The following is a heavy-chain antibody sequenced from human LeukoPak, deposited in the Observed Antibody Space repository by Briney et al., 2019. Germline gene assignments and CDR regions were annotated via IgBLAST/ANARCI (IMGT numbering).Heavy chain of an antibody. CDR3: AGNAAGIAVAGTGVYYYYGMDV. D-gene: IGHD6-19*01. CDR2: IYYSGST. Sequence: SETLSLTCTVSGGSISSGGYYWSWIRQHPGKGLEWVGHIYYSGSTHYNPSLKSRVTISVDTSKNQFSLKLSSVTAADTAVYYCAGNAAGIAVAGTGVYYYYGMDVWGQGTTVTVSS. V-gene: IGHV4-31*03. CDR1: GGSISSGGYY. J-gene: IGHJ6*02.